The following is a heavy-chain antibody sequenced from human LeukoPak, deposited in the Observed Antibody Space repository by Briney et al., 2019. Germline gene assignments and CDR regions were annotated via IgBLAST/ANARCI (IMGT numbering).Heavy chain of an antibody. D-gene: IGHD6-13*01. CDR1: GGSISSYY. J-gene: IGHJ4*02. V-gene: IGHV4-59*01. Sequence: SETLSLTCTVSGGSISSYYWSWIRQPPGKGLEWMGYIYYSGNTNYNPSLKSRVTISVDTSKNQFSLKLSSVTAADTAVYYCARGEGGIAAAGTDYWGQGTLVTVSS. CDR2: IYYSGNT. CDR3: ARGEGGIAAAGTDY.